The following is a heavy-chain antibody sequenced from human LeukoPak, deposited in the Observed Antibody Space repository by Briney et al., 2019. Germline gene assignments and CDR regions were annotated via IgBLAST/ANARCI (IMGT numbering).Heavy chain of an antibody. CDR2: IYYSGST. CDR1: GGSISSHY. V-gene: IGHV4-59*06. J-gene: IGHJ6*03. Sequence: PSETLSLTCTVSGGSISSHYWSWIRQHPGKGLEWIGYIYYSGSTYYNPSLKSRVTISGDTSKNQFSLTLTSVTAADTAVYYCARAPKGMTTVHYYYYFYMDVWGNGTTVTVSS. CDR3: ARAPKGMTTVHYYYYFYMDV. D-gene: IGHD4-11*01.